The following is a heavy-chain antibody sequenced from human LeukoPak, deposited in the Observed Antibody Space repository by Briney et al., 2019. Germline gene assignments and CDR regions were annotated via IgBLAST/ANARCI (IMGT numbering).Heavy chain of an antibody. CDR2: IYTSGST. V-gene: IGHV4-61*02. CDR1: GGSISSGSYY. J-gene: IGHJ6*02. CDR3: AIDSSGKKYYYYGMDV. Sequence: SGTLSLTCTVSGGSISSGSYYWSWIRQPAGKGLEWIGRIYTSGSTNYNPSLKSRVTISVDTSKNQFSLKLSSVTAADTAVYYCAIDSSGKKYYYYGMDVWGQGTTVTVSS. D-gene: IGHD3-22*01.